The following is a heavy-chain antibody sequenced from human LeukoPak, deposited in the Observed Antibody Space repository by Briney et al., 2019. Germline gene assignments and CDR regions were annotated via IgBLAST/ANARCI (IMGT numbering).Heavy chain of an antibody. J-gene: IGHJ6*04. CDR1: GFTFSNAW. V-gene: IGHV3-74*01. D-gene: IGHD1-14*01. Sequence: GGSLRLSCAASGFTFSNAWMSWVRQAPGKGLFWVSRIKTDGSSTTYADSVKGQFTISRDNAKNTLYLQMNSLRAEDTAVYYCARGPRNYYAMDVWGKGTTVTVSS. CDR3: ARGPRNYYAMDV. CDR2: IKTDGSST.